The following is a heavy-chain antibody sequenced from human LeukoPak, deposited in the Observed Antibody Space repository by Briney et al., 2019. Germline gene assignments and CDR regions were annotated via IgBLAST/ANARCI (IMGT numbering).Heavy chain of an antibody. CDR1: GGSFSGYY. V-gene: IGHV4-34*01. CDR3: ARLGYYYGYLAHDY. D-gene: IGHD3-10*01. J-gene: IGHJ4*02. Sequence: PSETLSLTCAVYGGSFSGYYWSWIRQPPGKGLEWIGEINHSGSTNYNPSLKSRVTISVDTSKNQFSLKLSSVTAADTAVYYCARLGYYYGYLAHDYWGQGTLVTVSS. CDR2: INHSGST.